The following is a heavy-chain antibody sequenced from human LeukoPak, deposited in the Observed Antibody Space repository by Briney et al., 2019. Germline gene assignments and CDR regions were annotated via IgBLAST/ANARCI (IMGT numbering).Heavy chain of an antibody. J-gene: IGHJ4*02. CDR1: GFTFSRYS. V-gene: IGHV3-21*01. Sequence: GGSLRLSCAASGFTFSRYSMNWVRQAPGQGLERVASASSSSSFVSYVDSVKGRFTISRDNADNSLYLHMSRLRAEDTAVYYCARLGGAYVSGFYFDSWGQGTLVTVSS. CDR3: ARLGGAYVSGFYFDS. CDR2: ASSSSSFV. D-gene: IGHD3-10*01.